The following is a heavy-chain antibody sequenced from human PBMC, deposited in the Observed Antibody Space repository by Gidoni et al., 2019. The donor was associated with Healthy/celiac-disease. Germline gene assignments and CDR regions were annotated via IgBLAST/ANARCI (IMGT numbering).Heavy chain of an antibody. CDR2: IHTNSGGK. V-gene: IGHV1-2*02. J-gene: IGHJ4*02. Sequence: QVQLVQSGAEVKKPVASVKVSCKASGYNFNGDYMHWVRQAPGQGLEWIGWIHTNSGGKNIAKKFQGRVTRTRDTSISTAYMELRRLRSDDTAVYYCARFPCSSTSCYHGAVDYWGQGTLVTVSS. CDR1: GYNFNGDY. D-gene: IGHD2-2*01. CDR3: ARFPCSSTSCYHGAVDY.